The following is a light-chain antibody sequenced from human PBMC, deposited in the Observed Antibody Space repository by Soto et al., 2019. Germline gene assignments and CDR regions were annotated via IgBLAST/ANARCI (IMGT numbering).Light chain of an antibody. CDR1: QSVSSN. J-gene: IGKJ4*01. V-gene: IGKV3-15*01. Sequence: EIVMTQSPDTLSVSPGERATLSCRASQSVSSNLAWYQQKPGQAPRLLIYGASTRATGIPARFSGSGSATEFTLTISSLQSEDFAVYYCQQYTDWPPLTFGGGNRVELK. CDR2: GAS. CDR3: QQYTDWPPLT.